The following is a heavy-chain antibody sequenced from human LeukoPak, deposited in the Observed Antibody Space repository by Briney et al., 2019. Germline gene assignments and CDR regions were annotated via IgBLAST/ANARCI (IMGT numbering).Heavy chain of an antibody. CDR2: IYSGGTT. CDR1: GFTVSSNY. D-gene: IGHD6-19*01. J-gene: IGHJ4*02. CDR3: ARESVAGHTDY. Sequence: AGGSLRLSCAASGFTVSSNYMSWVRQAPGKGLEWVSVIYSGGTTYYADSVKDRFTISRDNAKNSLYLQMNSLRAEDTAVYYCARESVAGHTDYWGQGTLVTVSS. V-gene: IGHV3-53*01.